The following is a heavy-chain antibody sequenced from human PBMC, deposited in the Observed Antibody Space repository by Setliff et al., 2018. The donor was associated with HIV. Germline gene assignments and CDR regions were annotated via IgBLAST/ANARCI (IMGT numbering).Heavy chain of an antibody. CDR1: GGSISSYY. Sequence: SETLSLTCTVSGGSISSYYWSWIRQPPGKGLEWIGSIYYSGSTYYNPSLKSRVTISVDTSKNQFSLNLTSVTAADTAVYYCAQLTPRTHYFYGMDVWGQGTTVTVSS. CDR2: IYYSGST. CDR3: AQLTPRTHYFYGMDV. J-gene: IGHJ6*02. V-gene: IGHV4-59*12.